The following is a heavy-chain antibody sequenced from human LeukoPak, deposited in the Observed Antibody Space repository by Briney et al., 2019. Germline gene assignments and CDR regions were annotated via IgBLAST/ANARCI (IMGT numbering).Heavy chain of an antibody. D-gene: IGHD1-26*01. Sequence: SQTLSLTCAISGDSVSSKSATWNWIRQSPSIGLEWLGRTYYRSKWYNDYAVSVKSRITVNPDTSKNQFSLQLSSVTPEDTAVYYCARGMVGATTDWGQGTLITVSS. J-gene: IGHJ4*02. CDR1: GDSVSSKSAT. V-gene: IGHV6-1*01. CDR3: ARGMVGATTD. CDR2: TYYRSKWYN.